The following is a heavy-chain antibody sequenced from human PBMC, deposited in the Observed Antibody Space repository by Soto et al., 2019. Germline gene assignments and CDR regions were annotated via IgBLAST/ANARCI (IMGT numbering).Heavy chain of an antibody. CDR2: ISGDGSST. V-gene: IGHV3-74*03. CDR1: GFTFNSYW. CDR3: GRGGGITAEIKGFDF. Sequence: EVQVVESRGGLVQPGGSLRLSCAASGFTFNSYWMHWVRQGPGKGLVWVARISGDGSSTTYADSVKGRFTISRDNAKNTLYLQMNSLRVDDTAAYYCGRGGGITAEIKGFDFWGQGSQVSVSS. J-gene: IGHJ4*02. D-gene: IGHD3-10*01.